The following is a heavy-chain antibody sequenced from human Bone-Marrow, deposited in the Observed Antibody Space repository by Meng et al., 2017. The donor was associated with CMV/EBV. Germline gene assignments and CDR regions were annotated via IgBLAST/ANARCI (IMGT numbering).Heavy chain of an antibody. CDR1: GYTFTSYG. Sequence: ASVKVSCPASGYTFTSYGISWARQAPGQGLEWMGWISAYNGNTNYAQKLEGRVTMTTDTSTSTAYMELRSLRSDDTAVYYCARSAHCSSTSCYKELRFLEWLSPSYYYYGMDIWSQGTTVTVSS. D-gene: IGHD2-2*02. CDR2: ISAYNGNT. J-gene: IGHJ6*02. CDR3: ARSAHCSSTSCYKELRFLEWLSPSYYYYGMDI. V-gene: IGHV1-18*01.